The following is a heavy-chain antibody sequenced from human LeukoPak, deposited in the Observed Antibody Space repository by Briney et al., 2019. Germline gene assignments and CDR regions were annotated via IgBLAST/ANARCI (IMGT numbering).Heavy chain of an antibody. CDR2: ISYDGSNK. CDR1: GFTFSSYA. D-gene: IGHD3-3*01. CDR3: ARDPHTIFGVVTPDAFDI. J-gene: IGHJ3*02. V-gene: IGHV3-30-3*01. Sequence: GGSLRLSCAASGFTFSSYAMHWVRQAPGKGLEWVAVISYDGSNKYYADSVKGRFTISRDNSKNMLYLQMNSLRAEDTAVYYCARDPHTIFGVVTPDAFDIWGQGTMVTVSS.